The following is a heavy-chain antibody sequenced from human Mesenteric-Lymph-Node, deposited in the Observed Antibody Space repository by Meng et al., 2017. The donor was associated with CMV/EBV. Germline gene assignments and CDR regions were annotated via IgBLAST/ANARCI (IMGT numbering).Heavy chain of an antibody. CDR1: GFIFSDYY. D-gene: IGHD2-21*01. V-gene: IGHV3-11*01. CDR3: ARTACCGGDCVAPYYYGMDV. CDR2: ISSSGSTI. Sequence: GESPKIPCAASGFIFSDYYMSWIRQAPGQGLESVSYISSSGSTIYYADSVKRRFTISRDNAKNSLYLQMNSLRAEDTAVYYCARTACCGGDCVAPYYYGMDVWGQGTTVTVSS. J-gene: IGHJ6*02.